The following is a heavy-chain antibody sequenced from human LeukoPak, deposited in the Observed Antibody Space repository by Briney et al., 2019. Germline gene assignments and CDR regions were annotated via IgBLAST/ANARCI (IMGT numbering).Heavy chain of an antibody. CDR3: AAGPIYSWNYAHYYYYYMDV. Sequence: ASVKVSCKASGYTFTSYGISWVRQAPGQGLEWMGWISAYNGNTNYAQKLQGRVTMTTDTSTSTAYMELRSLRSDDTAVYYCAAGPIYSWNYAHYYYYYMDVWGKGTTVTVSS. CDR1: GYTFTSYG. J-gene: IGHJ6*03. V-gene: IGHV1-18*01. D-gene: IGHD1-7*01. CDR2: ISAYNGNT.